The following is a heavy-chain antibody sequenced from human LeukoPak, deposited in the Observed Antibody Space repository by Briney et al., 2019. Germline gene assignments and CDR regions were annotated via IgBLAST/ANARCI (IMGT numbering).Heavy chain of an antibody. Sequence: SVKVSCKASGGTFSNYAISWVRQAPGQGLEWMGGIIPIFGTANYAQKFQGRVTITADESTSTAYMELSSLRSEDTAVYYCASTYSSSWYGEDAFDIWGQGTMVTVSS. D-gene: IGHD6-13*01. CDR2: IIPIFGTA. V-gene: IGHV1-69*13. CDR3: ASTYSSSWYGEDAFDI. CDR1: GGTFSNYA. J-gene: IGHJ3*02.